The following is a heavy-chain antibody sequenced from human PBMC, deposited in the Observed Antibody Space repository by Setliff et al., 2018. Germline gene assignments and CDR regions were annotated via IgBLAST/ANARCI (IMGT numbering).Heavy chain of an antibody. CDR2: VYYSGAA. Sequence: PSETLSLTCTVSGDSISSRRNYWGWFRQPAGKGLEWIGHVYYSGAANYSPSLKSRVTMSVDQSKNHFSLKLSSVTAADTAIYYCARHTRGNYFYMDVWGKGTTVTVSS. J-gene: IGHJ6*03. V-gene: IGHV4-61*05. CDR1: GDSISSRRNY. CDR3: ARHTRGNYFYMDV.